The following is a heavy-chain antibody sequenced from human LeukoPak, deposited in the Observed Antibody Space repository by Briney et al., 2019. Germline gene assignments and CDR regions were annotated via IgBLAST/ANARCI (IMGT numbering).Heavy chain of an antibody. CDR3: AKGLRSSAGATFFDY. D-gene: IGHD1-26*01. V-gene: IGHV5-51*01. CDR2: IYPGDSDT. Sequence: GESLKISCKGSGYIFTTYWIGWVRQMPGKGLEWMGIIYPGDSDTRYSPSFQGQVTISADKSISTAYLQWSSLKASDTAMYYCAKGLRSSAGATFFDYWGQGTLVTVSS. J-gene: IGHJ4*02. CDR1: GYIFTTYW.